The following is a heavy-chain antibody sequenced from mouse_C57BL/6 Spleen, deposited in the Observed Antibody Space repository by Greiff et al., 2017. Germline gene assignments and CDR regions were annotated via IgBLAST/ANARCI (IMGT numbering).Heavy chain of an antibody. CDR1: GYTFTSYW. D-gene: IGHD2-14*01. Sequence: QVQLQQPGAELVMPGASVKLSCKASGYTFTSYWMHWVKQRPGQGLEWIGGIDPSDSYTNYNQKFKGKATLTVDKSSSTAYMQLSSLTSEDSAVYCWARGYDVQGCDDRGQGTTLTVAT. J-gene: IGHJ2*01. CDR2: IDPSDSYT. V-gene: IGHV1-69*01. CDR3: ARGYDVQGCDD.